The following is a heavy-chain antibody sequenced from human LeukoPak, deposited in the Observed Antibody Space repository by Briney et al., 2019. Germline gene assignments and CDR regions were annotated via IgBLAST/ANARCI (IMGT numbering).Heavy chain of an antibody. Sequence: PSETLSLTCAVDGRSFSGYYWSLIRQPPGKGLEWIGEINHSGSTNYNPSLKSRVTISVDTSKNQFSLKLSSVTAADTAVYYCATQEFDSSGYDAFDIWGQGTMVTVSS. J-gene: IGHJ3*02. CDR2: INHSGST. CDR3: ATQEFDSSGYDAFDI. D-gene: IGHD3-22*01. CDR1: GRSFSGYY. V-gene: IGHV4-34*01.